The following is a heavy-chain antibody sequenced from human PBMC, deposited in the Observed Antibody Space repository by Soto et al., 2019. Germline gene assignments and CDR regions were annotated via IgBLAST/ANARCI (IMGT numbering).Heavy chain of an antibody. D-gene: IGHD3-22*01. Sequence: SVKVSCKTSGGTFSSYAINWVRQAPGQGLEWMGGIIPFFGAANYAQKFQDRVTITADESTSRAYMELSSLRSEDTAVYYCARGAGYYDSSGYYYRAFDTWGQGTMVTVSS. J-gene: IGHJ3*02. CDR2: IIPFFGAA. CDR1: GGTFSSYA. CDR3: ARGAGYYDSSGYYYRAFDT. V-gene: IGHV1-69*13.